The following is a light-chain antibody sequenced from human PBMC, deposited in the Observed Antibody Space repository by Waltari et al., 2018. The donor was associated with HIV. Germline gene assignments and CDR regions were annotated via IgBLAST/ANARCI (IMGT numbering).Light chain of an antibody. CDR1: QDVYTY. J-gene: IGKJ3*01. Sequence: VLTQSPATLSLSPGERGSLSCLTSQDVYTYLAWYQQKPGQPPRLLIHNASNRAPGIPARFSGGGSVTDFTLTISSVEPEDFAVYYCQQRGSRPFIFGPGTRVEIK. V-gene: IGKV3-11*01. CDR3: QQRGSRPFI. CDR2: NAS.